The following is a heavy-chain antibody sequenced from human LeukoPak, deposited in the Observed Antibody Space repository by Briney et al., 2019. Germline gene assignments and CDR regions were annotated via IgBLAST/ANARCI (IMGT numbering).Heavy chain of an antibody. CDR3: ARDGETTGSISSWFDY. J-gene: IGHJ4*02. CDR1: GFTLSSYG. Sequence: PGGSLRLSCAASGFTLSSYGMHWVRQAPGKGLEWVAVIWYDGSNKYYADSVKGRFTISRDNSENTLYLQMNSLRAEDTALYYCARDGETTGSISSWFDYWGQGTLVTVSS. V-gene: IGHV3-33*01. CDR2: IWYDGSNK. D-gene: IGHD6-13*01.